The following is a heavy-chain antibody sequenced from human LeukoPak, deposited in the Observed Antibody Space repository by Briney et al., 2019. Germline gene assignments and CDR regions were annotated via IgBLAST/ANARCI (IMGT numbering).Heavy chain of an antibody. J-gene: IGHJ3*02. D-gene: IGHD2-2*01. CDR3: ARGFCSSTSCYAFDI. CDR2: ISSNGGST. Sequence: GGSLRLTCAASGFTFSSYAMHWVRQAPGKGLEYVSAISSNGGSTYYANSVKGRFTISRDNSKNTLYLQMGSLRAEDMAVYYCARGFCSSTSCYAFDIWGQGTMVTVSS. CDR1: GFTFSSYA. V-gene: IGHV3-64*01.